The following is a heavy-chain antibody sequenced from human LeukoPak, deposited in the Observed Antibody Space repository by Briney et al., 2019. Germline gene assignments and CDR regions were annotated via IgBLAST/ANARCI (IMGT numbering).Heavy chain of an antibody. CDR1: GYTFTGYY. Sequence: GASVKVSCKASGYTFTGYYMHWVREAPGQGLEWMGWINPNSGGTNYAQKFQGRVTMTRDTSISTAYMELSRLRSDDTAVYYCARDYQSSSLTYYYYYYMDVWGKGTTVTISS. J-gene: IGHJ6*03. V-gene: IGHV1-2*02. CDR3: ARDYQSSSLTYYYYYYMDV. D-gene: IGHD6-13*01. CDR2: INPNSGGT.